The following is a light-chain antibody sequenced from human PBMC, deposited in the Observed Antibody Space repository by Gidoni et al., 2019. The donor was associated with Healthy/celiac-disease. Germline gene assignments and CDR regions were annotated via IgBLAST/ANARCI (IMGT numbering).Light chain of an antibody. Sequence: EIVLTQSPGTLSLSPGERATLSCRASESVSSNYLAWYHQKPGQAPRLLIYGASSRATGIPDRFSGSGSGTDFTLTISRLEPEDFAVYYCQQYGSSLSITFXQXTRLXIK. CDR2: GAS. CDR1: ESVSSNY. CDR3: QQYGSSLSIT. J-gene: IGKJ5*01. V-gene: IGKV3-20*01.